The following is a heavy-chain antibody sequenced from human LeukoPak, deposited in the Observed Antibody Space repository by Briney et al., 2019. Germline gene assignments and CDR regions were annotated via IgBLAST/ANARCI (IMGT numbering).Heavy chain of an antibody. D-gene: IGHD2-2*01. CDR1: GGSISSYY. V-gene: IGHV4-4*07. CDR2: IYTSGST. Sequence: SDTLSLTCSVSGGSISSYYWSWIRQPAGKGLEWIGRIYTSGSTNYNPSLKSRVTMSVDTSKNQFSLKLSSVTAADTAVYYCARDKAQLLFNYYYMDVWGKGTTVTVSS. J-gene: IGHJ6*03. CDR3: ARDKAQLLFNYYYMDV.